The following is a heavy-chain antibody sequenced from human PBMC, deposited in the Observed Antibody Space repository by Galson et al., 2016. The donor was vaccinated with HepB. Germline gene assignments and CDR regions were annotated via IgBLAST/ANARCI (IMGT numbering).Heavy chain of an antibody. CDR1: GYTFSNYW. V-gene: IGHV5-51*01. CDR3: ARSVAARQFDN. Sequence: QSGAEVKKPGESLKISCKGSGYTFSNYWIAWVRQMPGKGLEWMGTIYPGDSDTIYSPSFQGHVTLSADKSTSAAYLQWHSLTASDTAKDYCARSVAARQFDNWGQGALVTVSS. CDR2: IYPGDSDT. D-gene: IGHD6-6*01. J-gene: IGHJ4*02.